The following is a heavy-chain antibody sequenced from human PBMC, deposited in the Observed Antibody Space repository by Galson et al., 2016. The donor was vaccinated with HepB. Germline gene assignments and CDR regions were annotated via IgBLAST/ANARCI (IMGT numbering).Heavy chain of an antibody. CDR3: AKDTSVTTSGYFDL. D-gene: IGHD4-17*01. Sequence: SLRLSCAASGFSFRSYAMHWVRQAPGKGLEWVAVISHDGGDKYYADSVKGRFTISRDNSKNTLYLQMNSLRTEDTAMYYCAKDTSVTTSGYFDLWGRGTLAAVSS. CDR2: ISHDGGDK. V-gene: IGHV3-30*04. J-gene: IGHJ2*01. CDR1: GFSFRSYA.